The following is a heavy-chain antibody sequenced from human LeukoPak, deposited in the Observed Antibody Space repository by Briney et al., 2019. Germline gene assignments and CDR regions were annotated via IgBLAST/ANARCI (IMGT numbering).Heavy chain of an antibody. CDR1: GFVFSRYA. V-gene: IGHV3-23*01. D-gene: IGHD1-26*01. CDR3: AKEDGIVGAKELDY. Sequence: GESLRVSCAASGFVFSRYAMSWVRQAPGKGLEWVSAISGGGNGTYYADSVKGRFSISRDNSKNTLYLQMYSLRAEDTAVYYCAKEDGIVGAKELDYWGQGTLVIVSS. CDR2: ISGGGNGT. J-gene: IGHJ4*02.